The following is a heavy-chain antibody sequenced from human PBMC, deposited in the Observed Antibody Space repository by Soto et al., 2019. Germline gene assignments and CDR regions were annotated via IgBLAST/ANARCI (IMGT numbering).Heavy chain of an antibody. Sequence: ASVKVSCKASGGTFSSYRFNWVRQARGQGLEWLGGIVPIYRTADYAQKFQGRVTITADESTRTVYMELSSLKSQDTALYYCARDSGAKLSSSWGQGTLVTVSS. V-gene: IGHV1-69*13. D-gene: IGHD6-13*01. J-gene: IGHJ4*02. CDR3: ARDSGAKLSSS. CDR1: GGTFSSYR. CDR2: IVPIYRTA.